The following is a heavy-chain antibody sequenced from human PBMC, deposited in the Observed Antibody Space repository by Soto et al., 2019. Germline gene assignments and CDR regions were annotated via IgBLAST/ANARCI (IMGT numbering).Heavy chain of an antibody. V-gene: IGHV3-23*01. D-gene: IGHD2-15*01. CDR3: AKRRGAGGHFDY. CDR1: GFTVSSYA. J-gene: IGHJ4*02. Sequence: SLRLSCASSGFTVSSYAMGWVRQGPGKGLEWVAVVSIGDSTHYADSVGGRFTISRDNSKNTLSLQMNSLTAEDTAVYFCAKRRGAGGHFDYWGQGALVTVSS. CDR2: VSIGDST.